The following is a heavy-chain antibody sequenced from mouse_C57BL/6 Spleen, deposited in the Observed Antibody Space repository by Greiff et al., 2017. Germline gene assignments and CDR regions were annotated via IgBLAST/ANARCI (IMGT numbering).Heavy chain of an antibody. D-gene: IGHD3-3*01. CDR3: ARWGTRAYFDY. CDR1: GYTFTSYW. V-gene: IGHV1-64*01. CDR2: IHPNSGST. J-gene: IGHJ2*01. Sequence: QVQLQQSGAELVKPGASVKLSCKASGYTFTSYWMHWVKQRPGQGLEWIGMIHPNSGSTNYNEKFKSKATLAVDKSSSTAYMQLSSLTSEDSAVYDWARWGTRAYFDYWGQGTTLTVSS.